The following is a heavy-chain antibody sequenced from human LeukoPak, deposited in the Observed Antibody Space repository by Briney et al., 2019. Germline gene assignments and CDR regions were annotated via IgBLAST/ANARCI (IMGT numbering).Heavy chain of an antibody. CDR3: ARHVGFWSGYYYYYYMDV. D-gene: IGHD3-3*01. Sequence: SETLSLTCTVSGGSVTTYYWSWIRQFPGKRLEWIGHVHYRGSPDYNPSLTSRVTISVDTSKNQFSLKLSSVAAADTAVYYCARHVGFWSGYYYYYYMDVWGKGTTVTVSS. CDR2: VHYRGSP. CDR1: GGSVTTYY. J-gene: IGHJ6*03. V-gene: IGHV4-59*08.